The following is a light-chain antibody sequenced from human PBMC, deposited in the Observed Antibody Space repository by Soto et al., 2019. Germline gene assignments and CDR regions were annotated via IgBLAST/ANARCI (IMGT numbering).Light chain of an antibody. J-gene: IGKJ1*01. CDR2: AAS. Sequence: ASQITQSRSSLPASVGYRFTITCRASQGIRNDLGWYQQKPGKDNNIMIYAASSLRGGVPSRFSGNGSDTDFTLTIRSLQPEDFATYYCIKDHTYPRTFGKGTTGDIK. CDR1: QGIRND. CDR3: IKDHTYPRT. V-gene: IGKV1-6*01.